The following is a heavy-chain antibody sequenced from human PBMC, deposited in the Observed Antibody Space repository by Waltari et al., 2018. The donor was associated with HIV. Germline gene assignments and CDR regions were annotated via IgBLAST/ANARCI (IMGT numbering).Heavy chain of an antibody. CDR1: GFSLSTSEMC. CDR2: ISLNDSK. V-gene: IGHV2-70*01. CDR3: ARCGDTYGLFDY. J-gene: IGHJ4*02. Sequence: QVTLRESGPARVKHTQTLTLTCTFSGFSLSTSEMCVTWLRQPPGKALEWLALISLNDSKYYSTSLETRLTISKDTSKNQVVLIMTSMDPVDTATYFCARCGDTYGLFDYWGQGTLVTVSS. D-gene: IGHD5-18*01.